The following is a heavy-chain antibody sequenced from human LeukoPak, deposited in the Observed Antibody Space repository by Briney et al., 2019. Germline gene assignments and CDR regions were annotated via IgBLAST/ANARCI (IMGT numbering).Heavy chain of an antibody. J-gene: IGHJ4*02. D-gene: IGHD7-27*01. Sequence: GGSLRLSCAASGFTFSSYTMSWVRQAPGKGLEWVSTITTSDGNTYYADSAKGRFTVSRVNSKNTLFLQMNSLRAEDTAVYYCAKDGGLWVSAHWGDSWGRGTLVTVS. CDR1: GFTFSSYT. CDR2: ITTSDGNT. V-gene: IGHV3-23*01. CDR3: AKDGGLWVSAHWGDS.